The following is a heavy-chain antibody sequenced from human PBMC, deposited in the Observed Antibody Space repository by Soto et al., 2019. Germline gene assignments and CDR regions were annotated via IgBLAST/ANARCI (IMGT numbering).Heavy chain of an antibody. V-gene: IGHV3-7*03. Sequence: LSSAASGVTVSNYWMTWVRQAPGKGLEWVANIIKDGSEKSYVDSVKGRFTISGDNLKNSLYLEMNSLRVEDTAVYYCARDWGGLGYWGQGTLVTVSS. J-gene: IGHJ4*02. CDR3: ARDWGGLGY. CDR1: GVTVSNYW. D-gene: IGHD3-10*01. CDR2: IIKDGSEK.